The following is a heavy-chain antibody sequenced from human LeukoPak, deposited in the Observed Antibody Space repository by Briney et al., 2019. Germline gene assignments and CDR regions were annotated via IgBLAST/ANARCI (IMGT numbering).Heavy chain of an antibody. CDR1: GFTFSSYG. CDR3: AKDLTYYDSSGYAFEI. J-gene: IGHJ3*02. Sequence: GGSLRLSCAASGFTFSSYGMHWVRQAPGKGLEWVAVIWYGGSNKYYADSVKGRFTISRDNSKNTLYLQMNSLRAEDTAVYYCAKDLTYYDSSGYAFEIWGQGTMVTVSS. CDR2: IWYGGSNK. D-gene: IGHD3-22*01. V-gene: IGHV3-30*02.